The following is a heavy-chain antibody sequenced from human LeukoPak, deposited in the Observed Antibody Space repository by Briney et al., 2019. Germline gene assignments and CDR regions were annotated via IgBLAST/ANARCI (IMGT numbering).Heavy chain of an antibody. Sequence: SETLSLTCTVSGGSISSYYWSWIRQPAGKGLEWIGRIYTSGSTDYNPSLKSRVTMSVDTSKNQFSLKLSSVTAADTAVYYCARHKQSYGSGSYFSVFDYWGQGTLVTVSS. CDR3: ARHKQSYGSGSYFSVFDY. V-gene: IGHV4-4*07. J-gene: IGHJ4*02. CDR1: GGSISSYY. CDR2: IYTSGST. D-gene: IGHD3-10*01.